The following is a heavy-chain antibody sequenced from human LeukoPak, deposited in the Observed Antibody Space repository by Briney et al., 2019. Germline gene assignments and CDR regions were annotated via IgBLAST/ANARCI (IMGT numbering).Heavy chain of an antibody. CDR2: ISGSGGST. J-gene: IGHJ4*02. Sequence: PGGSLRLSCAASGFTFSSYAMSWVRQAPGKGLEWVSAISGSGGSTYYADSVKGRFTISRDNSKNTLYLQMNSLRAEDTAVYYCAREYSNYGEYGLYFDYWGQGTLVTVSS. D-gene: IGHD4-17*01. V-gene: IGHV3-23*01. CDR3: AREYSNYGEYGLYFDY. CDR1: GFTFSSYA.